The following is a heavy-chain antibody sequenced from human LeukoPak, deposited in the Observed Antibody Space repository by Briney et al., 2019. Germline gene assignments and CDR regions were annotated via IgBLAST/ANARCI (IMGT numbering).Heavy chain of an antibody. D-gene: IGHD3-10*02. CDR3: AELGITMIGGV. CDR2: IKQDGSEK. J-gene: IGHJ6*04. Sequence: AGGSLRLSCAASGFTFSNYWMSWVRQAPGKGLEWMANIKQDGSEKYYVDSVKGRFTISRDNAKNSLYLQMNSLRAEDTAVYYCAELGITMIGGVWGKGTTVTISS. V-gene: IGHV3-7*01. CDR1: GFTFSNYW.